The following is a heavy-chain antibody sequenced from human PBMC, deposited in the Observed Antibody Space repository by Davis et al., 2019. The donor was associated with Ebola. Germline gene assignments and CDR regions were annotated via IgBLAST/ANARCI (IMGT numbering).Heavy chain of an antibody. V-gene: IGHV5-51*01. CDR1: GYSFTTYW. J-gene: IGHJ4*02. Sequence: GESLKISCKGSGYSFTTYWIGWVRQMPGKGLEWMGIIYPGDSDTRYSPSFQGQVTISADKSISTAYLQWSSLQASDTAIYYCARGTNGYNPGGYFDSWGQGTLVTVSS. CDR3: ARGTNGYNPGGYFDS. CDR2: IYPGDSDT. D-gene: IGHD5-24*01.